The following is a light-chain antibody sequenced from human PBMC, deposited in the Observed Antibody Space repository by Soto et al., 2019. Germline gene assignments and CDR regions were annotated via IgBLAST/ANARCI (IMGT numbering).Light chain of an antibody. J-gene: IGKJ5*01. CDR2: GAS. CDR1: QSVTGNS. CDR3: QQYGGSPRT. Sequence: EIVLTQSPGTLSLSPGERATLSCRASQSVTGNSLAWYQQKLGRAPRVLIYGASNRATGIPDRFSGSGSGTDFTLTITRLEPEDFAVYFCQQYGGSPRTFGQGTRLEIK. V-gene: IGKV3-20*01.